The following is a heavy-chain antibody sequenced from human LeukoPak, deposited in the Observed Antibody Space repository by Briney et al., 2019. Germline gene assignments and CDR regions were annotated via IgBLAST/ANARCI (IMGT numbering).Heavy chain of an antibody. V-gene: IGHV3-23*01. CDR3: AKVGGNSSSWLVQAYYYYYYGMDV. Sequence: PGGSLRLSCAASGFTFSSYAMSWVRQAPGKGLEWVSAISGSGGSTYYADSVKGRFTISRDNSKNTLYLQMNSLRAEDTAVYYCAKVGGNSSSWLVQAYYYYYYGMDVWGQGTTVTVSS. J-gene: IGHJ6*02. D-gene: IGHD6-13*01. CDR1: GFTFSSYA. CDR2: ISGSGGST.